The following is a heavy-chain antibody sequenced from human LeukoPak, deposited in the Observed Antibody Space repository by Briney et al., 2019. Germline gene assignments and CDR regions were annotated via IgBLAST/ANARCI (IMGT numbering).Heavy chain of an antibody. CDR1: GGTFSSYA. Sequence: SVKVSCKASGGTFSSYAISWVRQAPGQGLEWMGGIIPIFGTANYAQKFQGRVTFTADESTSTAYMELSSLRSEDTVVYYCARGNHDYGDPFDYWGQGTLVTVSS. CDR3: ARGNHDYGDPFDY. J-gene: IGHJ4*02. D-gene: IGHD4-17*01. V-gene: IGHV1-69*13. CDR2: IIPIFGTA.